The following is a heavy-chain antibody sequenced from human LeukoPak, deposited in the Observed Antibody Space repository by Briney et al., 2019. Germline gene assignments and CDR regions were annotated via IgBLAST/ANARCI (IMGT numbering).Heavy chain of an antibody. J-gene: IGHJ5*02. Sequence: GGFLRLSCAASGFTFSSYWMSWVRQAPGKGLEWVANIKQDGSEKYYVDSVKGRFTISRDNAKNSLYLQMNSLRAEDTAVYYCARDSSSSWYFRFDPWGQGTLVTVSS. CDR3: ARDSSSSWYFRFDP. CDR1: GFTFSSYW. CDR2: IKQDGSEK. D-gene: IGHD6-13*01. V-gene: IGHV3-7*01.